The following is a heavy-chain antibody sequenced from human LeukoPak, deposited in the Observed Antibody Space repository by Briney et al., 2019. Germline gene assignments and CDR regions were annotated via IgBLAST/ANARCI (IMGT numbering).Heavy chain of an antibody. V-gene: IGHV4-39*07. CDR1: GDSISSSSYY. J-gene: IGHJ4*02. CDR2: IYHSGST. CDR3: ARIREFGVVIKNNFDY. D-gene: IGHD3-3*01. Sequence: SETLSLTCTVSGDSISSSSYYWGWVRQPPGKGLEWIGEIYHSGSTNYNPSLKSRVTISVDTSKNQFSLKLSSVTAADTAVYYCARIREFGVVIKNNFDYWGQGTLVTVSS.